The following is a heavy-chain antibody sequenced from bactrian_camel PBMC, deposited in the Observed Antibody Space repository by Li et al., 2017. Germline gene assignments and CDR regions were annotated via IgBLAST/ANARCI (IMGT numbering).Heavy chain of an antibody. V-gene: IGHV3S1*01. CDR2: IYYRGRST. D-gene: IGHD3*01. CDR3: AAGWSFGVGTLLRRHYNY. CDR1: GSAFRNHC. Sequence: HVQLVESGGGSVQAGGSLKLACKTSGSAFRNHCLGWFRQAPGKERMGVAVIYYRGRSTYYADSVKGRFVISRDSAKNTLYLQMDSLNPEDTAMYYCAAGWSFGVGTLLRRHYNYWGQGTQVTVS. J-gene: IGHJ4*01.